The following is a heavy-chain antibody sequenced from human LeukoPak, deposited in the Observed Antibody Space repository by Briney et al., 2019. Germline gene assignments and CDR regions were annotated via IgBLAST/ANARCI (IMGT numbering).Heavy chain of an antibody. Sequence: SETLSLTCTDSGGSISSYYWSWIRQPPGKGLEWIGYIYYSGSTNYNPSLKSRVTISVDTSKNQFSLKLSSVTAADTAVYYCARGKLQRYDSSGPPYDYWGQGTLVTVSS. CDR2: IYYSGST. V-gene: IGHV4-59*08. J-gene: IGHJ4*02. CDR1: GGSISSYY. CDR3: ARGKLQRYDSSGPPYDY. D-gene: IGHD3-22*01.